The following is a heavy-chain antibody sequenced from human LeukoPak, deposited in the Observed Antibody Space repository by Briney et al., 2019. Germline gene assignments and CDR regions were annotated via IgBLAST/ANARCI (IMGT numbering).Heavy chain of an antibody. J-gene: IGHJ4*02. D-gene: IGHD6-19*01. V-gene: IGHV6-1*01. CDR2: TYYRSKWYN. CDR3: ARELWMGIAVAGPFDY. CDR1: GDSVSSNSAA. Sequence: SQTLSLTCAISGDSVSSNSAAWNWIRQSPSRGLEWLGRTYYRSKWYNDYAVSVKSRITINPDTSKNQFSLQLNSVTPEDTAVYYCARELWMGIAVAGPFDYWGQGTLVTVSS.